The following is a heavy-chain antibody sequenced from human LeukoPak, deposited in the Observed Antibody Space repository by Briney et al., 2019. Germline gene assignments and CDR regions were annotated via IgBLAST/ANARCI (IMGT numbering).Heavy chain of an antibody. CDR1: GSTFSSYG. J-gene: IGHJ4*02. CDR2: IRYDGSNK. Sequence: GGSLRLSCAASGSTFSSYGMHWVRQAPGKGLEWVAFIRYDGSNKYYADSVKGRFTISRDNSKNTLYLQMNSLRAEDTAVYYCAKDYHYYDSSGSPDYWGQGTLVTVSS. D-gene: IGHD3-22*01. CDR3: AKDYHYYDSSGSPDY. V-gene: IGHV3-30*02.